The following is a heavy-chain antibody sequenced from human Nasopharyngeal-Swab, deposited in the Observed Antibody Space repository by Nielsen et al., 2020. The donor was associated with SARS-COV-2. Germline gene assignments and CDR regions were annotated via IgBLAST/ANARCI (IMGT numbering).Heavy chain of an antibody. CDR3: ARDYGAAAGY. CDR1: GFTVNNNY. Sequence: GESLKLSCVASGFTVNNNYMSWVRQAPGKGLEWLAVIYRGGSAHYADSVKGRFTLSRDNSKNTVYLQMNNLRAEDTAGYYCARDYGAAAGYWGQGTLVTVSS. J-gene: IGHJ4*02. D-gene: IGHD6-13*01. V-gene: IGHV3-66*01. CDR2: IYRGGSA.